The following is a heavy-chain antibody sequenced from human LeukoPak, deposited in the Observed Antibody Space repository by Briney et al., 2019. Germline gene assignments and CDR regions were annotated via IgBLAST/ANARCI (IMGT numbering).Heavy chain of an antibody. J-gene: IGHJ4*02. Sequence: SQTLSLTCAISGDSVSRHSVSWNWIRQSPSRGLEWLGRTYYRSKWYHDYAVSVKSRITINPDTSKNQFSLQLNSVTPEDTAVYYCARDHDYGDYGTYEDYWGQGTLVTVSS. V-gene: IGHV6-1*01. D-gene: IGHD4-17*01. CDR2: TYYRSKWYH. CDR3: ARDHDYGDYGTYEDY. CDR1: GDSVSRHSVS.